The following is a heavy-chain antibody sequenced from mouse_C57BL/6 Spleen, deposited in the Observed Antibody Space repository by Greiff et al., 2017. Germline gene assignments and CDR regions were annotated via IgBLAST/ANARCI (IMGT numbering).Heavy chain of an antibody. D-gene: IGHD2-4*01. CDR1: GYTFTSYW. CDR3: AREDDYVRNTAMDY. V-gene: IGHV1-64*01. CDR2: IHPNSGST. Sequence: VQLQQPGAELVKPGASVKLSCKASGYTFTSYWMHWVKQRPGQGLEWIGMIHPNSGSTNYNEKFKSKATLTVDKSSSTAYMQLSSLTSEDSAVYYGAREDDYVRNTAMDYWGQGTSVTVSS. J-gene: IGHJ4*01.